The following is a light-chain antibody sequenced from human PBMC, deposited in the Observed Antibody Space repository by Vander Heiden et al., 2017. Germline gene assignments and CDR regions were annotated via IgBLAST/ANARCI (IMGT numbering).Light chain of an antibody. CDR3: MIWHSSAYV. Sequence: QAVLTQPSSHSASPGASASLTCTLRSGINVGTYRIYWYQQKPGSPPQYLLRYKSDSDKQQGSGVPSRFSGSKDASANAGILLISGLQSEDEADYYCMIWHSSAYVFGTGTKVTVL. CDR1: SGINVGTYR. CDR2: YKSDSDK. J-gene: IGLJ1*01. V-gene: IGLV5-45*03.